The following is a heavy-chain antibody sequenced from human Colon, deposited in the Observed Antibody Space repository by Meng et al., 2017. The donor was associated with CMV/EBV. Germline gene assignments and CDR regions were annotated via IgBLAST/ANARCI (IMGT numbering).Heavy chain of an antibody. D-gene: IGHD5-12*01. CDR1: GYTLSSYG. CDR3: ARDSTQWLRVAHAAFDV. V-gene: IGHV1-18*01. Sequence: ASVKVSCKASGYTLSSYGISWVRQAPGQGLEWMGWISAHNGNTNYAQKFQDRVSMTTDTSTNTVYMELRSLRSDDTAVYYCARDSTQWLRVAHAAFDVWGQGATVTVSS. J-gene: IGHJ6*02. CDR2: ISAHNGNT.